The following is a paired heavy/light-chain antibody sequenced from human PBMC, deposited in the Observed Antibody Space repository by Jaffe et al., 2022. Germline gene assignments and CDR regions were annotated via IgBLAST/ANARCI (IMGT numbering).Heavy chain of an antibody. J-gene: IGHJ5*02. Sequence: QVQLVQSGAEVKKPGSSVKVSCKASGGTFSSYAISWVRQAPGQGLEWMGGIIPIFGTANYAQKFQGRVTITADESTSTAYMELSSLRSEDTAVYYCARDTGMGGYCSSTSCYGWFDPWGQGTLVTVSS. CDR2: IIPIFGTA. CDR3: ARDTGMGGYCSSTSCYGWFDP. D-gene: IGHD2-2*01. CDR1: GGTFSSYA. V-gene: IGHV1-69*01.
Light chain of an antibody. CDR2: AAS. Sequence: DIQLTQSPSFLSASVGDRVTITCRASQGISSYLAWYQQKPGKAPKLLIYAASTLQSGVPSRFSGSGSGTEFTLTISSLQPEDFATYYCQQLKTFGQGTKLEIK. CDR3: QQLKT. CDR1: QGISSY. V-gene: IGKV1-9*01. J-gene: IGKJ2*01.